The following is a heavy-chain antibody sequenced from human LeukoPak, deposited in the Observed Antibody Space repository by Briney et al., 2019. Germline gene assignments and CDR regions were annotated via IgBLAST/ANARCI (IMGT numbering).Heavy chain of an antibody. CDR1: GFTFSSYA. CDR2: ISGSGGST. J-gene: IGHJ1*01. V-gene: IGHV3-23*01. Sequence: PGGSLRLSCAASGFTFSSYAMSWVRQAPGKGLEWVSAISGSGGSTYYADSVKGRFTISIDNSKNTLYLQMNSLRADDTAVYYCARALSQELIRYSQDWGQGTLVSVSS. D-gene: IGHD1-1*01. CDR3: ARALSQELIRYSQD.